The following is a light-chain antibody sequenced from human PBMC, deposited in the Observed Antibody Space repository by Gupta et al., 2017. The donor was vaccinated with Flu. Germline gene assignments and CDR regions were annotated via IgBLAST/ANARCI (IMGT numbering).Light chain of an antibody. Sequence: YALTHPPSASCSPAQPVTISCTGTSSDVGLHNYVSWYQQHPDKAPNLMIYEVNKRAVGVPDRFSGSKSGNTASLTVSELQVEAEADYYGNADGGSNNVLFGGGTKLTVL. CDR1: SSDVGLHNY. CDR2: EVN. J-gene: IGLJ3*02. CDR3: NADGGSNNVL. V-gene: IGLV2-8*01.